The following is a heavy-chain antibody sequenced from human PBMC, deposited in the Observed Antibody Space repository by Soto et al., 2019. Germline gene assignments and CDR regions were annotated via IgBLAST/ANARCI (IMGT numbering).Heavy chain of an antibody. V-gene: IGHV4-59*01. CDR2: IYYSGST. CDR3: ARGHPYYDYVWGSYRSDGPSFDY. D-gene: IGHD3-16*02. J-gene: IGHJ4*02. CDR1: GGSISSYY. Sequence: PWETLSLTCTVSGGSISSYYWSWIRQPPGKGLEWIGYIYYSGSTNYNPSLKSRVTISVDTSKNQFSLKLSSVTAADTAVYYCARGHPYYDYVWGSYRSDGPSFDYRGQGTLVTISS.